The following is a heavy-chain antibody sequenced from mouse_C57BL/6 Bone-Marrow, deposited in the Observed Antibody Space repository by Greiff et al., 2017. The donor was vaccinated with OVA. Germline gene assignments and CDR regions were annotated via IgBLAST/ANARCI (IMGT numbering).Heavy chain of an antibody. V-gene: IGHV1-72*01. CDR2: IDPNSGGT. J-gene: IGHJ4*01. D-gene: IGHD3-3*01. CDR1: GYTFTSYW. CDR3: AREGRGQPMGFYAMDY. Sequence: QVQLQQPGAELVKPGASVKLSCKASGYTFTSYWMHWVKQRPGRGLEWIGRIDPNSGGTKYNEKFKSKATLTVDKPSSTAYMQLSSLTSEDSAVYYYAREGRGQPMGFYAMDYWGQGTSVTVSS.